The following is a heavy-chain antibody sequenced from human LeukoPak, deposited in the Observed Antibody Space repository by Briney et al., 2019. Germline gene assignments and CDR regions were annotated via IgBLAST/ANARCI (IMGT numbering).Heavy chain of an antibody. V-gene: IGHV4-59*08. D-gene: IGHD2-15*01. CDR3: ATLSGGSYNWFDP. Sequence: PSETLSPTCTVSGGSISSYYWSWIRQPPGKGLEWIGYIYYSGSTNYNPSLKSRVTISVDTSKNQFSLKLSSVTAADTAVYYCATLSGGSYNWFDPWGQGTLVTVSS. CDR1: GGSISSYY. CDR2: IYYSGST. J-gene: IGHJ5*02.